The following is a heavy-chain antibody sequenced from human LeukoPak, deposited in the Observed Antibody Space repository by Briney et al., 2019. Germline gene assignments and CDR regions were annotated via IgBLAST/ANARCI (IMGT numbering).Heavy chain of an antibody. CDR2: ISSSSSTI. CDR1: GFTFSSYS. D-gene: IGHD5-12*01. Sequence: PGGSLRLSCAASGFTFSSYSMNWVRQAPGKGLEWVSYISSSSSTIYYADSVKGRFTISRDNAKNSLYLQMNSLRAEDTAVYYCARDYDSLFDPWGQGTLVTVSS. J-gene: IGHJ5*02. CDR3: ARDYDSLFDP. V-gene: IGHV3-48*04.